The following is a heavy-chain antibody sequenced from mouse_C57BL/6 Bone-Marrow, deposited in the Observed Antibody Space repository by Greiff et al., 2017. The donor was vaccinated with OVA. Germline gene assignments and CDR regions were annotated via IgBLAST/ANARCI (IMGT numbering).Heavy chain of an antibody. Sequence: VKLVESGAELARPGASVKLSCKASGYTFTSYGISWVKQRTGQGLEWIGEIYPRSGNTYYNEKFKGKATLTADKSSSTAYMELRSLTSEDSAVYFCARDYYDWGQGTTLTVSS. V-gene: IGHV1-81*01. D-gene: IGHD1-1*01. J-gene: IGHJ2*01. CDR3: ARDYYD. CDR1: GYTFTSYG. CDR2: IYPRSGNT.